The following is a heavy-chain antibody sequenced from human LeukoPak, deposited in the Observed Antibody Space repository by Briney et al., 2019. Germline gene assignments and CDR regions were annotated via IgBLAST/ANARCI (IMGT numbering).Heavy chain of an antibody. CDR2: IYYSGST. Sequence: NPSETLSLTCTVSGGSISSYYWSWIRQPPGKGLEWIGYIYYSGSTNYNPSLKSRVTISVDTSKNQFSLKLSSVTAADTAVYYCAKDYGDRTFDSWGQGTLVTVSS. CDR1: GGSISSYY. CDR3: AKDYGDRTFDS. V-gene: IGHV4-59*01. J-gene: IGHJ4*02. D-gene: IGHD4-17*01.